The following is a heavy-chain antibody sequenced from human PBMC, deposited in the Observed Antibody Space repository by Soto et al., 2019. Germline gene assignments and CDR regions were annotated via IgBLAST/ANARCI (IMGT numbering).Heavy chain of an antibody. D-gene: IGHD6-13*01. Sequence: GASVKVSCKASGYTFTSYGISWVRQAPGQELEWMGWISAYNGNTNYAQKLQGRVTMTTDTSTSTAYMELRSLRSDDTAVYYCARDPYSSSWDYYYYYGMDVWGQGTTVTVSS. CDR2: ISAYNGNT. CDR3: ARDPYSSSWDYYYYYGMDV. CDR1: GYTFTSYG. J-gene: IGHJ6*02. V-gene: IGHV1-18*01.